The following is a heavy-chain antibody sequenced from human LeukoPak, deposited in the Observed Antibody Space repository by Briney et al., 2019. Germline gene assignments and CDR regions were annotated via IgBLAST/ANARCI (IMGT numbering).Heavy chain of an antibody. CDR2: INPNIGDA. CDR1: GYTFTDYF. J-gene: IGHJ5*01. D-gene: IGHD2-21*02. Sequence: APVKVSCTASGYTFTDYFIHWVRQAPGQGLEWMGWINPNIGDASYAQKFQDRVTMTRDRSINTAYMELSRLTSDDTAVYYCARMALDGGDSIGFDSWGQGTLVTVSS. CDR3: ARMALDGGDSIGFDS. V-gene: IGHV1-2*02.